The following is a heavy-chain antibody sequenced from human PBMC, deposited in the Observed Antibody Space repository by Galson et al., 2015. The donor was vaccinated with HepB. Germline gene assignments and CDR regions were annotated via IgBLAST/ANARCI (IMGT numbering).Heavy chain of an antibody. V-gene: IGHV3-30*04. CDR1: GFTFSSYA. J-gene: IGHJ6*03. D-gene: IGHD3-10*01. Sequence: SLRLSCAASGFTFSSYAMHWVRQAPGKGLEWVAVISYDGSNKYYADSVKGRFTISRDNTENSVFLQMNSLRVDDTAVNYWARVSTMTSGDYYIDVWGKGTTVIVS. CDR3: ARVSTMTSGDYYIDV. CDR2: ISYDGSNK.